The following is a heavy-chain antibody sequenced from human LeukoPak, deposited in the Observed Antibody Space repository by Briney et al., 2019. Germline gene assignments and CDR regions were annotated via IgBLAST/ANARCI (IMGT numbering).Heavy chain of an antibody. CDR2: IKHDGSDK. V-gene: IGHV3-7*01. D-gene: IGHD1-26*01. CDR1: GFTFSSYL. CDR3: AKASSTWEPGDY. Sequence: GGSLRLSCAASGFTFSSYLMNWVRQAPGKGLEWVAYIKHDGSDKKYVDSVKGRFTISRDNAKNSVYLQMNSLRAEDTAVYYCAKASSTWEPGDYWGQGTLVTVSS. J-gene: IGHJ4*02.